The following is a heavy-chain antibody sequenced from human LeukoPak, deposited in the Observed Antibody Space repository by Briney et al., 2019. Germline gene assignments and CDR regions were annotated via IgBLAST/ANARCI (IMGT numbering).Heavy chain of an antibody. CDR2: ISSSSSYI. Sequence: GSLRLSCAASGFTFSSYSMNWVRQAPGKGLEWVSSISSSSSYIYYADSVKGRFTISRDNAKNSLYLQMNSLRAENTAVYYCARDAPDCSSTSCYEDYGMDVWGQGTTVTVSS. J-gene: IGHJ6*02. D-gene: IGHD2-2*01. CDR3: ARDAPDCSSTSCYEDYGMDV. CDR1: GFTFSSYS. V-gene: IGHV3-21*01.